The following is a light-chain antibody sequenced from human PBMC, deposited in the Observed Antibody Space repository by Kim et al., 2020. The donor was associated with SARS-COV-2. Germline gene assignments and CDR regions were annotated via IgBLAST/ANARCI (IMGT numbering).Light chain of an antibody. CDR1: QSINSW. Sequence: DVQMTQSPSTLSASVGDRVTITCRASQSINSWLAWYQQKPGKAPKLLISDASNLESGVPSRFSGSGSGTVFTLTISSLQPDDFATYYCQQYDTYSTFGQGTKVDIK. CDR2: DAS. J-gene: IGKJ2*01. CDR3: QQYDTYST. V-gene: IGKV1-5*01.